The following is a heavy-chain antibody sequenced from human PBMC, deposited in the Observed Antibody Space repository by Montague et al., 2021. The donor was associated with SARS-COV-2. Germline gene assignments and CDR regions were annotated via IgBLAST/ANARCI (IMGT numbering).Heavy chain of an antibody. J-gene: IGHJ6*02. D-gene: IGHD2-2*01. V-gene: IGHV3-7*01. CDR3: ARDSFVVVPAASNYYYYYGMDD. CDR1: GFTFSSYW. CDR2: IKQDGSEK. Sequence: FLRLSCAASGFTFSSYWMSWVRQAPGKGLEWVANIKQDGSEKYYVDSVKGRFTISRDNAKNSLYLQMNSLRAEDTAVYYCARDSFVVVPAASNYYYYYGMDDWGQGTTVTVSS.